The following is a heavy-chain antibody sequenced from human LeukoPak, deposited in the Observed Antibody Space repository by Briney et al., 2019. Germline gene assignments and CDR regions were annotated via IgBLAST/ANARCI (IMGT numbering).Heavy chain of an antibody. Sequence: GGSLRLSCAASGFTFSSYWMSWVRQAPGKGLEWVANIKQDGSEKYYVDSVKGRFTISRDNAKNSLYLQMNSLRAEDTAVYYCARGGNFPYYYYGMDVWGQGTTVTVSS. J-gene: IGHJ6*02. CDR2: IKQDGSEK. D-gene: IGHD4-23*01. CDR1: GFTFSSYW. V-gene: IGHV3-7*03. CDR3: ARGGNFPYYYYGMDV.